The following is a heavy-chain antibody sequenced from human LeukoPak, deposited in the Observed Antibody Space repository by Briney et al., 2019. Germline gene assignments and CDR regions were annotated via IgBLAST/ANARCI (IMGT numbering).Heavy chain of an antibody. CDR1: GFTFSNYA. J-gene: IGHJ5*02. V-gene: IGHV3-23*01. D-gene: IGHD2-2*01. Sequence: GGSLRLSCAASGFTFSNYAMSWVRQAPGKGLEWVSVISGSGGSTYYADSVKGRFTISRDNSENTLFLQMNSLRAEDTAVYYCAKEGIGYCSSTSCYVFPFDPWGQGTLVTVSS. CDR2: ISGSGGST. CDR3: AKEGIGYCSSTSCYVFPFDP.